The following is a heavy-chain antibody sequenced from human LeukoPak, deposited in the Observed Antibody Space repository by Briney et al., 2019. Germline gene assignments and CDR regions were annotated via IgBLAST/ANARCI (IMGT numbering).Heavy chain of an antibody. CDR1: GLTFSSYS. CDR2: ISSSSSYI. D-gene: IGHD3-3*01. V-gene: IGHV3-21*01. Sequence: KPGGSLRLSCAASGLTFSSYSMNWVRQAPGKGLEWVSSISSSSSYIYYADSVKGRFTISRDNSKNTLYLQMNSLRAEDTAVYYCANSPDDFWSGYYPFDYWGQGTLVTVSS. J-gene: IGHJ4*02. CDR3: ANSPDDFWSGYYPFDY.